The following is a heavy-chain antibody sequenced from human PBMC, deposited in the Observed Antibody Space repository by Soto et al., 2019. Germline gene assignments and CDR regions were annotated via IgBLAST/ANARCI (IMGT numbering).Heavy chain of an antibody. J-gene: IGHJ4*02. CDR2: IYYSGST. D-gene: IGHD2-21*01. CDR1: GGSISSYY. CDR3: ANGLFRFDY. V-gene: IGHV4-59*01. Sequence: PSETLSLTCTVSGGSISSYYWSWIRLHPGKGLEWIGYIYYSGSTNYNPSLKSRVTISVDTSKNQFSLKLSSVTAADTAVYYCANGLFRFDYWGQGTLVTVSS.